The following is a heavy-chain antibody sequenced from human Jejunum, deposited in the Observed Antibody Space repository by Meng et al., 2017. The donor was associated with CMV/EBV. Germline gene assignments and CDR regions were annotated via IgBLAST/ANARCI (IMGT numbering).Heavy chain of an antibody. CDR1: GFSFTVYT. V-gene: IGHV3-23*01. CDR2: VRGDGGGA. Sequence: SGFSFTVYTMTWLRQAPGKGLKCVSRVRGDGGGAAYAASVQDRFTISRDNSRNTLYLQMKSLRAEDTALYYCAKGAASGVTAPDYWGQGTLVTVSS. CDR3: AKGAASGVTAPDY. D-gene: IGHD2-21*02. J-gene: IGHJ4*02.